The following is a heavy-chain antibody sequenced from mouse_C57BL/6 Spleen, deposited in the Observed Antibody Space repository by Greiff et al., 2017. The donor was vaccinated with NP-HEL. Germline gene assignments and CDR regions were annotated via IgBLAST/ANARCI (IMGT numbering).Heavy chain of an antibody. D-gene: IGHD2-1*01. CDR1: GYSFTGYY. J-gene: IGHJ2*01. CDR3: ARSEGNYGLYYFDY. V-gene: IGHV1-42*01. CDR2: INPSTGGT. Sequence: EVKLMESGPELVKPGASVKISCKASGYSFTGYYMNWVKQSPEKSLEWIGEINPSTGGTTYNQKFKAMATLTVDKSSSTAYMQLKSLTSEDSAVYYCARSEGNYGLYYFDYWGQGTTLTVSS.